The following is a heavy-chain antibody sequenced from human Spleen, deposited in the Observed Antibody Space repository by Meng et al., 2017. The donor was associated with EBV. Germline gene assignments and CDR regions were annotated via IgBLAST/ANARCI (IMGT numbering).Heavy chain of an antibody. J-gene: IGHJ4*02. D-gene: IGHD6-19*01. V-gene: IGHV3-11*01. CDR1: GCTFSDYY. Sequence: QVQLVESGGGWVKPGGSLRLSCTASGCTFSDYYMSWIRQAPGKGLEWISYISSSGPTKFYADSVKGRFTISRDNTENSVYLQMNSLRAEDTAVYYCARDLTTVAGGFDSWGQGTLVTVSS. CDR3: ARDLTTVAGGFDS. CDR2: ISSSGPTK.